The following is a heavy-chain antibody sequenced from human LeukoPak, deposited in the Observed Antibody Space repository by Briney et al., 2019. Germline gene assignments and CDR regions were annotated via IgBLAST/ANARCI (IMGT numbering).Heavy chain of an antibody. V-gene: IGHV3-23*01. Sequence: GGSLRLSCAASGFTFSSYAMSWVRQAPGKGLEWVSAISGSGGSTYYADSVKGRFTISRDNSKNTLYLQMNSLRAEDTAVYYCARDLRNYYDSSGFLNFGYWGQGTLVTVSP. CDR3: ARDLRNYYDSSGFLNFGY. D-gene: IGHD3-22*01. J-gene: IGHJ4*02. CDR2: ISGSGGST. CDR1: GFTFSSYA.